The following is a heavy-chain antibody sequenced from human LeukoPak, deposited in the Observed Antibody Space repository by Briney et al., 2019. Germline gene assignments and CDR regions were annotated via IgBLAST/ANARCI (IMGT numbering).Heavy chain of an antibody. D-gene: IGHD6-19*01. CDR2: INAGNGNT. V-gene: IGHV1-3*01. Sequence: WASVKVSCKASGYTFTSYAMHWVRQVPGQRLEWMGWINAGNGNTKYSQKFQGRVTMPRDTSTSAVYMELSSLRSEDTAVYYCARGRAAGSGWPFDYWGQGTLVTVSS. J-gene: IGHJ4*02. CDR3: ARGRAAGSGWPFDY. CDR1: GYTFTSYA.